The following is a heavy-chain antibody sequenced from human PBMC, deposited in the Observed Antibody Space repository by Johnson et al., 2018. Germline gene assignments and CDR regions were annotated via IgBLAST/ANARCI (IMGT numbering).Heavy chain of an antibody. CDR1: GFTFSDYY. D-gene: IGHD3-3*01. J-gene: IGHJ6*02. CDR3: AKSQGFFYYYDMDV. V-gene: IGHV3-11*05. CDR2: ISSSGGYT. Sequence: QVQLVQSGGGLVQPGGSLRLSCAASGFTFSDYYMSWIRQAPGKGLEWVSYISSSGGYTYYADSVKGRFTISRDNSKNTLYLQMNSLRAEDTAVYYCAKSQGFFYYYDMDVWGQGTTVTVSS.